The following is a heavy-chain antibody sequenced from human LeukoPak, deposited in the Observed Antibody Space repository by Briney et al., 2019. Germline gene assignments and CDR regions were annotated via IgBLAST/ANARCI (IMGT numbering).Heavy chain of an antibody. D-gene: IGHD2-2*01. J-gene: IGHJ4*02. Sequence: GGSLRLSCAASGFTLSSYGMHWVRQAPGKGLEWLGGFDPEDGETIYAQKFQGRVTMTEDTSTDTAYMELSSLRSEDTAVYYCATAVVVPAAVTFDYWGQGTLVTVSS. CDR1: GFTLSSYG. CDR3: ATAVVVPAAVTFDY. CDR2: FDPEDGET. V-gene: IGHV1-24*01.